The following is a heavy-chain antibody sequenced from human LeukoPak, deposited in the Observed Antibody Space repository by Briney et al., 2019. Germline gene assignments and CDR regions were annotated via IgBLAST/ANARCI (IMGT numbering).Heavy chain of an antibody. CDR3: TTGGDYGEFDY. J-gene: IGHJ4*02. D-gene: IGHD4-17*01. CDR1: GFTGSHNY. Sequence: PGGSLRLSCAASGFTGSHNYMSWVRQAPGKGLEWVGRIKSKTDGGTTDYAAPVKGRFTISRDDSKNTLYLQMNSLKTEDTAVYYCTTGGDYGEFDYWGQGTLVTVSS. CDR2: IKSKTDGGTT. V-gene: IGHV3-15*01.